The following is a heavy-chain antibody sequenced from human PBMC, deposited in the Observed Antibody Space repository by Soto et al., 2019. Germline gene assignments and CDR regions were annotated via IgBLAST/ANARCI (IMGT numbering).Heavy chain of an antibody. D-gene: IGHD3-3*01. CDR2: IYWDDDK. CDR1: GFSLTTSGVG. CDR3: AHRVLRTVFGLVTTTAIYFDF. J-gene: IGHJ4*02. Sequence: QITLNESGPTQVKPRQTLTLTCTFSGFSLTTSGVGVGWIRQSPGKAPEWLALIYWDDDKRYSPSLKSRLTITKDTSKTQVGLTMADLDPADTATYYCAHRVLRTVFGLVTTTAIYFDFWGQGTPVAVSS. V-gene: IGHV2-5*02.